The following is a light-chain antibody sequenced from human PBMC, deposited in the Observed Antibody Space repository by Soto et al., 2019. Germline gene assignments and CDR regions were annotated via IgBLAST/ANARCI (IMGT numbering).Light chain of an antibody. CDR3: QSFDLGVSGL. J-gene: IGLJ3*02. CDR2: HSS. Sequence: QSVLTQPPSVSGAPGQRVTISCTGSNSNIGAGYNVQWYQQLPGTAPKLLIYHSSNRPSGVPDRFSASKSGTSASLAITGLQADDEADYYCQSFDLGVSGLFGGGTKLTVL. V-gene: IGLV1-40*01. CDR1: NSNIGAGYN.